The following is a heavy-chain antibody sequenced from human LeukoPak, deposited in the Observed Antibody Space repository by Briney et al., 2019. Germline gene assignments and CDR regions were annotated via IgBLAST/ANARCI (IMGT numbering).Heavy chain of an antibody. CDR1: GYSFTNYW. J-gene: IGHJ4*02. V-gene: IGHV5-51*01. CDR2: IYPGDSDT. CDR3: ARRSSSSTWSLGY. Sequence: GESLKISCKGSGYSFTNYWIGWVRQMPGKGLEWMGIIYPGDSDTRYSPSFQGQVTISADKSISTAYLQWGSLKASDTAMYYCARRSSSSTWSLGYWGQGTLVTVSS. D-gene: IGHD6-13*01.